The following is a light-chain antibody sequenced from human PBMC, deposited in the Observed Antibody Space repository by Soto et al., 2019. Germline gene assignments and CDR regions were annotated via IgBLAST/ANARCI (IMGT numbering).Light chain of an antibody. CDR3: QQFGSSPLFP. J-gene: IGKJ3*01. V-gene: IGKV3-20*01. CDR1: QSVSSSY. CDR2: GAS. Sequence: EIVLTQSPGTLSLCPGERATLSCRASQSVSSSYLAWYQQKPGQAPRLLIYGASSRATGIPDRFSGSGSGTDLTLTIRRLEPEDFAVYYCQQFGSSPLFPFGPGTKVDVK.